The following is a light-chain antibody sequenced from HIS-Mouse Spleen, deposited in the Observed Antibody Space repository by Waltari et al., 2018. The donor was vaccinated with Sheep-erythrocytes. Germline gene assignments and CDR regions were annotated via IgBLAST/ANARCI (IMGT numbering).Light chain of an antibody. CDR1: SSDVGGSNH. CDR3: SSYTSSSTWV. V-gene: IGLV2-14*03. Sequence: QSALTQPASVSGSPGPSITISCTGTSSDVGGSNHVPWYQKHPGKAPKLNIYDVSNRPSGVSNRFSGSKSGHTASLTISGLQAEDEADYYCSSYTSSSTWVFGGGTKLTVL. J-gene: IGLJ3*02. CDR2: DVS.